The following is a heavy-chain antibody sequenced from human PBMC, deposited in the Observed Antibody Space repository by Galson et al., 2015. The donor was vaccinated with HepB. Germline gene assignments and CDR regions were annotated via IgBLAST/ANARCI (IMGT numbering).Heavy chain of an antibody. Sequence: SLRLSCAASGFTFSSYAMHWVRQAPGKGLEYVSAISSNGGSTYYANSVKGRFTISRDNSKNTLYLQMGSLRAEDMAVYYCARGVAGPGKFYFDYWGQGTLVTVSS. V-gene: IGHV3-64*01. CDR2: ISSNGGST. D-gene: IGHD2-15*01. CDR3: ARGVAGPGKFYFDY. J-gene: IGHJ4*02. CDR1: GFTFSSYA.